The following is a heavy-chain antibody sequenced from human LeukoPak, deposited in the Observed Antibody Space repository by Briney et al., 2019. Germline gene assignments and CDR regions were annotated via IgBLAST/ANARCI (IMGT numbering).Heavy chain of an antibody. CDR3: GGYCSTTSCYWSNWFDP. CDR2: ISYDGSNK. CDR1: GFTFSSYA. J-gene: IGHJ5*02. Sequence: GGSLRLSCAASGFTFSSYAMHWVRQAPGKGLEWVAVISYDGSNKYYADSVKGRFTISRDNSKNTLYLQMNSLRAEDTAVYYCGGYCSTTSCYWSNWFDPWGQGTLVTVSS. V-gene: IGHV3-30*04. D-gene: IGHD2-2*01.